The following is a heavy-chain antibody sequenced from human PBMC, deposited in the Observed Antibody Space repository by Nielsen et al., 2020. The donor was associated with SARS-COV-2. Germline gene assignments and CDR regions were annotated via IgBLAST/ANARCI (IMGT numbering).Heavy chain of an antibody. CDR3: ARSNPREYSGYDWD. Sequence: VRQMPGKGLEWMGWINTNTGNPTYAQGFTGRFVFSLDTSVSTAYLQISSLKAEDTAVYYCARSNPREYSGYDWDWGQGTLVTVSS. CDR2: INTNTGNP. D-gene: IGHD5-12*01. V-gene: IGHV7-4-1*02. J-gene: IGHJ4*02.